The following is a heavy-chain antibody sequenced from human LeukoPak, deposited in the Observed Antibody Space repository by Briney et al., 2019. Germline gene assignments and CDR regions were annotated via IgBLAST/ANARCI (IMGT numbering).Heavy chain of an antibody. J-gene: IGHJ6*02. D-gene: IGHD3-10*01. CDR1: GFTFSTYW. CDR3: ARALFAGAFYGMDV. Sequence: GGSLRLSCEASGFTFSTYWMNWVRQAPGKGLEWVAVISPDGSSTYYADSVKGRFTISRDNSKNTLYLQMNSLRAEDTAVYYCARALFAGAFYGMDVWGQGTTVTVSS. CDR2: ISPDGSST. V-gene: IGHV3-30*03.